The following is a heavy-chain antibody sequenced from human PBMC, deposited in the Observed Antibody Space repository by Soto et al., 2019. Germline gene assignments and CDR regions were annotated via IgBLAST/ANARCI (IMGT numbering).Heavy chain of an antibody. Sequence: ESGGGLVKPGGSLRLSCAASGFTFSDYYMSWIRQAPGKGLEWVSYISSSGSTIYYADYVKGRFTISRDNAKNSLYLQMNSLRAEHTTVYYCAKDVQWLVQQWGSYFDLWGRGTLVTDST. V-gene: IGHV3-11*01. CDR1: GFTFSDYY. J-gene: IGHJ2*01. D-gene: IGHD6-19*01. CDR3: AKDVQWLVQQWGSYFDL. CDR2: ISSSGSTI.